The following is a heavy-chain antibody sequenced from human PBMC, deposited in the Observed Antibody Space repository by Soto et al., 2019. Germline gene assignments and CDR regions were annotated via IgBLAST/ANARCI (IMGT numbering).Heavy chain of an antibody. D-gene: IGHD3-16*01. Sequence: VRSRRLSGVACGRTVRPNYMAWVRQAPEMGLEWVSILYTEVTTYYADSVKGRFTIFRDSSKNTLFLQMDSLRAEDTAVYYCVRPRPSGENYGMDVWGQGTTVTAYS. CDR1: GRTVRPNY. CDR3: VRPRPSGENYGMDV. V-gene: IGHV3-53*01. CDR2: LYTEVTT. J-gene: IGHJ6*02.